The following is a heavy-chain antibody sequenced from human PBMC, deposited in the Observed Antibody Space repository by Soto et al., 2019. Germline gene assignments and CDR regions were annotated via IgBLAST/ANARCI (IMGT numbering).Heavy chain of an antibody. V-gene: IGHV1-18*01. CDR3: AMRQDYRKWFDP. D-gene: IGHD4-4*01. CDR2: ISAYNGNT. Sequence: ASVKVSCKASGYTFTSYGISWVRQAPGQGLEWMGWISAYNGNTNYAQKLQGRVTMTTDTSTSTAYMELRSLRSDDTAVYYWAMRQDYRKWFDPWGQATLITVSS. CDR1: GYTFTSYG. J-gene: IGHJ5*02.